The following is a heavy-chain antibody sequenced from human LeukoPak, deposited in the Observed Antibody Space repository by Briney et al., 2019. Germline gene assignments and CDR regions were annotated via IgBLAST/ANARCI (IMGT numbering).Heavy chain of an antibody. CDR2: ITGSGGST. CDR1: GFTVSTYA. Sequence: PGGSLRVSCAASGFTVSTYAMSWVRQAPGKGLEWVSAITGSGGSTYYADSVKGRFTISRDNTKNSLFLEMNSLRPEDTAVYFCARDSRGMSCSGGGCYNGMDVWGQGTTVTVSS. CDR3: ARDSRGMSCSGGGCYNGMDV. V-gene: IGHV3-23*01. D-gene: IGHD2-15*01. J-gene: IGHJ6*02.